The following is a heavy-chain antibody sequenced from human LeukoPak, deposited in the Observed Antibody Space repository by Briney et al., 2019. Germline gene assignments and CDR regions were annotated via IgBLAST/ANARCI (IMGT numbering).Heavy chain of an antibody. J-gene: IGHJ4*02. V-gene: IGHV1-69*04. D-gene: IGHD3-10*01. CDR1: GGTFSSYA. CDR3: AIILWFGELIFDY. Sequence: SVKVSCKASGGTFSSYASSWVRQAPGQGLEWMGRIIPIFGIANYAQKFQGRVTITADKSTSTAYMELSSLRSEDTAVYYCAIILWFGELIFDYWGQGTLVTVSS. CDR2: IIPIFGIA.